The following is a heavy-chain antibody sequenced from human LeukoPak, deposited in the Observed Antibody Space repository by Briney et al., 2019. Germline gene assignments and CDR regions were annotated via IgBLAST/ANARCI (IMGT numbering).Heavy chain of an antibody. CDR1: GGSISSYY. Sequence: SETLSLTCTVSGGSISSYYWSWIRQPAGKGLEWIGRIYTSGSTNYNPSLKSRVTMSVDTSKNQFSLKLSSVTAADTAVYYCARHGGWLYSSSWYFDYWGQGTLVTVSS. CDR2: IYTSGST. J-gene: IGHJ4*02. D-gene: IGHD6-13*01. V-gene: IGHV4-4*07. CDR3: ARHGGWLYSSSWYFDY.